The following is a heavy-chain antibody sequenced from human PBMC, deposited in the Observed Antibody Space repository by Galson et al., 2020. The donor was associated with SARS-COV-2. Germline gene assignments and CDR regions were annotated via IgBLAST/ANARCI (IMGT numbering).Heavy chain of an antibody. CDR2: ISGSSAYT. J-gene: IGHJ4*02. CDR1: GFTFSTYT. Sequence: GESLKISCNASGFTFSTYTMYWVRQAPGKGLEWVSSISGSSAYTYYGDSVSGRFTISRDNAKNSLYLQMNSLRADDTAFYFCARGWLELDYWGQGALVTVTS. D-gene: IGHD5-12*01. CDR3: ARGWLELDY. V-gene: IGHV3-21*04.